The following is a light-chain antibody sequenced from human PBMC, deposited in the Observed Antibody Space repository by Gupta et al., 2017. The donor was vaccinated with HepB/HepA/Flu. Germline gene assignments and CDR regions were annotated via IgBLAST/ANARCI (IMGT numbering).Light chain of an antibody. CDR2: LGS. J-gene: IGKJ4*01. V-gene: IGKV2-28*01. CDR3: RQYVQTPLA. Sequence: DTGMTHPQLPRPLTPGEPASTSCRPSQSFLHSNGYNYLDWYLQKPGQSPQLLIYLGSNRASGVPDRFSGSGSGTDFTLKISRVEAEDIGAYYCRQYVQTPLAFGGGTKVEIK. CDR1: QSFLHSNGYNY.